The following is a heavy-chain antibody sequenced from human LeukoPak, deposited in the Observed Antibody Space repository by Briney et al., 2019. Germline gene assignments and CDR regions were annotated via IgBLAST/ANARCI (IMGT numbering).Heavy chain of an antibody. Sequence: PGRSLRLSCAASGFTFSSYGMHWGRHAPGKGLEWVAVICYDGSNKYYADSVKGRFTISRDNSKNTLYLQMNSLRAEDAAVYYCARHLEQQERYYYYGMDVWGQGTTVTVSS. CDR1: GFTFSSYG. D-gene: IGHD6-13*01. CDR3: ARHLEQQERYYYYGMDV. V-gene: IGHV3-33*01. J-gene: IGHJ6*02. CDR2: ICYDGSNK.